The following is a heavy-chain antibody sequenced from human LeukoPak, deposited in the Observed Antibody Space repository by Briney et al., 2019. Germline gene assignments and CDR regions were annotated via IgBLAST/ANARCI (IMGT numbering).Heavy chain of an antibody. CDR2: IYTSGST. CDR3: ARLFTIFGVVITYYFDY. CDR1: GGSISSYY. Sequence: PSETLSLTCTVSGGSISSYYWSWIRQPAGKGLEWIGRIYTSGSTNYNPSLKSRVTMSVDTSKNQFSLKLSSVTAADTAVYYCARLFTIFGVVITYYFDYWGQGTLVTVSS. D-gene: IGHD3-3*01. V-gene: IGHV4-4*07. J-gene: IGHJ4*02.